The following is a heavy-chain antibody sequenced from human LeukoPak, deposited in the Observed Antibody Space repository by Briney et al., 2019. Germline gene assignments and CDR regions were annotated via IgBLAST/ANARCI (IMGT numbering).Heavy chain of an antibody. CDR3: ARVIMVRGVIMTAQWSFDY. CDR2: MSSDGSVK. J-gene: IGHJ4*02. D-gene: IGHD3-10*01. Sequence: GGTLRLSCAASGFTFSTYEMSWVRDAPGEGRKWISCMSSDGSVKYYADSVKGRFAISRDNAKNSLFLQINSLRAEDTAVYYCARVIMVRGVIMTAQWSFDYWGQGALVTVSS. CDR1: GFTFSTYE. V-gene: IGHV3-48*03.